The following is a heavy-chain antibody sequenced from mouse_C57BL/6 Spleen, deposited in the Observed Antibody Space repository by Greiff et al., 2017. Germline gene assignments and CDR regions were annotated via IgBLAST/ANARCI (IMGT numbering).Heavy chain of an antibody. J-gene: IGHJ2*01. CDR3: ARDYGSSYEYFDY. Sequence: VQLQQSGPELVKPGASVKISCKASGYAFSSSWMNWVKQRPGKGLEWIGRIYPGDGDTNYNGKFKGKATLTADKSSSTAYMQLSSLTSEDSAVYFCARDYGSSYEYFDYWGQGTTLTVSS. CDR1: GYAFSSSW. D-gene: IGHD1-1*01. V-gene: IGHV1-82*01. CDR2: IYPGDGDT.